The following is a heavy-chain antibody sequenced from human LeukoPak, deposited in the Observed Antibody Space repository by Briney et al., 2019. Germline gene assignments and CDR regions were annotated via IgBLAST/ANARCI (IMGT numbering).Heavy chain of an antibody. V-gene: IGHV1-69*05. CDR2: IIPIFGTA. Sequence: ASVKVSCKASGGTFSSYAISWVRQAPGQGLEWMGGIIPIFGTANYAQKFQGRVTITTDESTSTAYMELSSLRSEDTAVYYSATTASSLVISSWFDPWGQGTLVTVSS. CDR1: GGTFSSYA. D-gene: IGHD3-22*01. J-gene: IGHJ5*02. CDR3: ATTASSLVISSWFDP.